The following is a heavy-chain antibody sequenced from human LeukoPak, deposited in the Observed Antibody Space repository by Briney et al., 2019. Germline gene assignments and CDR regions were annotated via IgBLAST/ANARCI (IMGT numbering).Heavy chain of an antibody. CDR1: ADSFSSHY. D-gene: IGHD4-17*01. J-gene: IGHJ3*02. CDR3: ARDLVTVTKGFDI. Sequence: SETLSLTCAVSADSFSSHYWTWIRQLPGKELEWIGYISYIGTTNYNPSLKSRVTISIDTSKNQFSLKLSSVTAADTAVYYCARDLVTVTKGFDIWGQGTMVSVSS. CDR2: ISYIGTT. V-gene: IGHV4-59*11.